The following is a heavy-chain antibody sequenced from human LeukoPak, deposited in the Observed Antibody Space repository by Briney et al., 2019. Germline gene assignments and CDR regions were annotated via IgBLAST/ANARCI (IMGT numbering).Heavy chain of an antibody. CDR1: GFTFSSYG. V-gene: IGHV3-30*03. CDR2: ISYDGSNK. Sequence: GGSLRLSCAASGFTFSSYGMHWVRQAPGKGLEWVAVISYDGSNKYYADSVKGRFTISRDNAKNSLYLQMNSLKAEDTAVYYCARGPPFDPWGQGTLVTVSS. J-gene: IGHJ5*02. CDR3: ARGPPFDP.